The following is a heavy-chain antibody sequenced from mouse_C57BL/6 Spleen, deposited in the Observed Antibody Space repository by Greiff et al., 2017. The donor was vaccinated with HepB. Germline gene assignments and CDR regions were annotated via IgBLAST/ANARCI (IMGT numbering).Heavy chain of an antibody. J-gene: IGHJ4*01. CDR3: AGGTTVVERGYAMDY. V-gene: IGHV1-55*01. CDR1: GYTFTSYW. CDR2: IYPGSGST. D-gene: IGHD1-1*01. Sequence: QVQLQQPGAELEKPGASVKMSCKASGYTFTSYWITWVKQRPGQGLEWIGDIYPGSGSTNYNEKFKSKATLTVDTSSSTAYMQLSSLTSEDSAVYYCAGGTTVVERGYAMDYWGQGTSVTVSS.